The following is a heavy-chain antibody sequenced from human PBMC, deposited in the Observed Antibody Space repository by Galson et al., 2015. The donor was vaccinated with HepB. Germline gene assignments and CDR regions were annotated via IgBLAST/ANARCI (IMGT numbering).Heavy chain of an antibody. D-gene: IGHD2-8*01. V-gene: IGHV3-30-3*01. Sequence: SLRLSCAASGFTFSSYAMHWVRQAPGKGLEWVAVISYDGSNKYYADSVKGRFTISRDNSKNTLYLQMNSLRAEDTAVYYCARALRNLMVYGTDYYYYGMDVWGQGATVTVSS. CDR2: ISYDGSNK. CDR3: ARALRNLMVYGTDYYYYGMDV. J-gene: IGHJ6*02. CDR1: GFTFSSYA.